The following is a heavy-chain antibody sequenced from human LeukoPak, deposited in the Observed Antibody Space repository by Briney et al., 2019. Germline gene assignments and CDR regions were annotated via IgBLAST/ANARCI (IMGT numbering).Heavy chain of an antibody. Sequence: EPSETLSLTCTVSNDSISSGDYYWNWIRQPPGKGLEWIGYIFHRGGTSYNPSLKSRILFSVDTSQNQFSLKLNSVTAADTAVYYCVREILYCSGGSCYRGPFDNWGQGTLVTVSA. CDR3: VREILYCSGGSCYRGPFDN. D-gene: IGHD2-15*01. V-gene: IGHV4-30-4*01. CDR2: IFHRGGT. CDR1: NDSISSGDYY. J-gene: IGHJ4*02.